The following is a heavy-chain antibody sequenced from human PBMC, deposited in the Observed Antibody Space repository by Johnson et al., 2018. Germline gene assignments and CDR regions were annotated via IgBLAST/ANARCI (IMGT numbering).Heavy chain of an antibody. D-gene: IGHD1-26*01. CDR1: GFSLSNARMG. V-gene: IGHV2-26*01. CDR3: ARAEGTRRGLWEASTRGLYGRDV. CDR2: IFSNDEK. J-gene: IGHJ6*02. Sequence: ESGPVLVKPTETLTLTCTVSGFSLSNARMGVSWIRQPPGKALEWLAHIFSNDEKSYSTSLKSRLTISKDTSKSQVVLTMTNMDPVDTPTCYCARAEGTRRGLWEASTRGLYGRDVWGQGTTVTVSS.